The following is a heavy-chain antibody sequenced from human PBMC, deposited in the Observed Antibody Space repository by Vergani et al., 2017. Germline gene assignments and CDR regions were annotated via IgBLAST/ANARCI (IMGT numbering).Heavy chain of an antibody. CDR3: AKANPRNSGYDYLYYYHAMDV. D-gene: IGHD5-12*01. CDR1: GFTFNHYA. V-gene: IGHV3-23*01. Sequence: EVQLLESGGDLVQPGESLRLSCAASGFTFNHYAMNWVRQAPGKGLEWVSGISGSGGSTYYAGSVKGRFTISRDSSKNTLYLQMNSLSAGDTAVYYCAKANPRNSGYDYLYYYHAMDVWGQGTTVTVSS. CDR2: ISGSGGST. J-gene: IGHJ6*02.